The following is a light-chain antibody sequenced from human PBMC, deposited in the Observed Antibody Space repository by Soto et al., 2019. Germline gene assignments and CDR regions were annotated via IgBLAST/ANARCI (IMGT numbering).Light chain of an antibody. CDR1: QSISSW. J-gene: IGKJ2*01. V-gene: IGKV1-5*01. CDR2: DAA. Sequence: DIQMTQSPSTLSAFVGDRVTITCRASQSISSWWAWYQQKPGKAPKLLIYDAARLERGVPSRSSGSGSRTEYTLTISILQPDDFANYCCQQYNSDYTFGQGTKLEIK. CDR3: QQYNSDYT.